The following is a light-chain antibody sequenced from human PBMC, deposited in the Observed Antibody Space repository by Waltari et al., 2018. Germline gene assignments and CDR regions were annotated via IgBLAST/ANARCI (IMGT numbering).Light chain of an antibody. CDR2: EVS. V-gene: IGLV2-8*01. CDR1: NSYVGCYNY. J-gene: IGLJ1*01. CDR3: SSYAGNNFYV. Sequence: QSALTQPPSASGSPGQSVTISCTGTNSYVGCYNYVSGYPQHPGKAPNILIFEVSKRFSGVPDRFAGSKSANTASLTVSGLQAEDEADYYCSSYAGNNFYVFGTGTTVTVL.